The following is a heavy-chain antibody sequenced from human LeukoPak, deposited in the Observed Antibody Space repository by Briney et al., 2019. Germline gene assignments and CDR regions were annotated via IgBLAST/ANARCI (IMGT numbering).Heavy chain of an antibody. CDR1: GFTFSSYS. D-gene: IGHD5-18*01. CDR3: ARQHYGYEPYFDY. V-gene: IGHV3-33*08. Sequence: GGSLRLSCAASGFTFSSYSMNWVRQAPGKGLEWVAVIWYDGSNKYYADSVKGRFTISRDNSKNTLYLQMNSLRAEDTAVYYCARQHYGYEPYFDYWGQGTLVTVSS. CDR2: IWYDGSNK. J-gene: IGHJ4*02.